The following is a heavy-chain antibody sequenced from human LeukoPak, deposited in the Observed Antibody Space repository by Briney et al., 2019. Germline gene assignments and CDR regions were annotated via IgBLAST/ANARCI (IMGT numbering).Heavy chain of an antibody. CDR2: INHSGSN. V-gene: IGHV4-34*01. Sequence: SETLSLTCAVYGGSFSGYYWSWIRQPPGKGLEWIGEINHSGSNNYNPSLKSRVTISVDTSKNQFSLKLSSVTAADTAVYYCANIVVVPAAMGYFDYWGQGTLVTVSS. D-gene: IGHD2-2*01. CDR3: ANIVVVPAAMGYFDY. CDR1: GGSFSGYY. J-gene: IGHJ4*02.